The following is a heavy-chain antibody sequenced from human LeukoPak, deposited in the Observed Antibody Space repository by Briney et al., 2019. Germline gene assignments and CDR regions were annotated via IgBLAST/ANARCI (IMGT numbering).Heavy chain of an antibody. J-gene: IGHJ4*02. CDR2: ISYDGSNK. Sequence: PGGSLRLSCAASGFTFSSYAMHWVRQAPGKGLEWVAVISYDGSNKYYADSVKGRFTISRDNSKNTLYLQMNSLRAEDTAVYYCAKDEEIAVAGTIDYWGQGTLVTVSS. CDR1: GFTFSSYA. D-gene: IGHD6-19*01. CDR3: AKDEEIAVAGTIDY. V-gene: IGHV3-30*04.